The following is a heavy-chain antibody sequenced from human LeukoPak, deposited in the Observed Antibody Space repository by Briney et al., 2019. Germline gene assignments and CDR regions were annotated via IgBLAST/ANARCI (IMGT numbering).Heavy chain of an antibody. CDR1: GGSISSYY. CDR3: ARDQTTSGWTLFDY. J-gene: IGHJ4*02. V-gene: IGHV4-59*01. CDR2: IYYSGST. Sequence: PSETLSLTCTVSGGSISSYYWSWIRQPPGKGLEWIGYIYYSGSTNYNPSLKSRVTISVDTSKNQFSLKLSSVTAADTAVYYCARDQTTSGWTLFDYWGQGTLVTVSS. D-gene: IGHD6-19*01.